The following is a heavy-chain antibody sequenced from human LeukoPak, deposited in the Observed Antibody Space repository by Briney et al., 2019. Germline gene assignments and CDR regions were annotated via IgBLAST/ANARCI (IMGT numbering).Heavy chain of an antibody. J-gene: IGHJ6*02. D-gene: IGHD5-18*01. CDR2: IYYSGST. CDR1: GDSIRSGGYY. V-gene: IGHV4-31*01. CDR3: AAGYSYGSGYGIDV. Sequence: PSETLSLTCTVSGDSIRSGGYYWRWFRKQQGKGLEWIVYIYYSGSTYDYPSLKSQVTISVDPSKNQFSLKLSSVTAADTAVYYCAAGYSYGSGYGIDVWGQGTTVTVSS.